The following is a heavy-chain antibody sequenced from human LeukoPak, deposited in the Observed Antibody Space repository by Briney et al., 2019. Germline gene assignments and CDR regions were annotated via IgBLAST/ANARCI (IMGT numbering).Heavy chain of an antibody. D-gene: IGHD2-21*02. CDR3: AKALGYCGGDCYSGYYYGMDV. CDR2: ISGSGGST. J-gene: IGHJ6*02. Sequence: GGSLRLSCAASGFTFSSYAMSWVRQAPGKGLEWVSAISGSGGSTYYADSVKGRFTISRDNSKNTLYLQMNSLRAEDTAVYYCAKALGYCGGDCYSGYYYGMDVWGQGTTVTVSS. CDR1: GFTFSSYA. V-gene: IGHV3-23*01.